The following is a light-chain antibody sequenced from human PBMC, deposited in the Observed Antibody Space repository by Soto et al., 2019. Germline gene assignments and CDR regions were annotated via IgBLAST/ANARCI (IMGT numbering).Light chain of an antibody. CDR1: RPNIGSNT. CDR2: SND. J-gene: IGLJ2*01. Sequence: QSVLTQPPSASWTPGQRVTMSCSGSRPNIGSNTVNWYQQLPGTAPKVLIYSNDQRPSGVPDRFSGSKSGTSASLAISGLQSEDEADYYCAAWDDSLKVVVFGGGTKLTVL. CDR3: AAWDDSLKVVV. V-gene: IGLV1-44*01.